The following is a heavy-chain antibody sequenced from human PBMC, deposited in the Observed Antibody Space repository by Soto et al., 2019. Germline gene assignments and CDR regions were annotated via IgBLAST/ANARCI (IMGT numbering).Heavy chain of an antibody. CDR1: GYSFTSYW. CDR2: IYPGDSDT. D-gene: IGHD5-18*01. Sequence: GESLKISCKASGYSFTSYWIAWVRQMPGKGLEWMGIIYPGDSDTRYSPSFQGQVTISAAKSISTAYLQWSSLKASDTAMYYCARLLNTATVTDPDYWGQGTLVTVSS. V-gene: IGHV5-51*01. CDR3: ARLLNTATVTDPDY. J-gene: IGHJ4*02.